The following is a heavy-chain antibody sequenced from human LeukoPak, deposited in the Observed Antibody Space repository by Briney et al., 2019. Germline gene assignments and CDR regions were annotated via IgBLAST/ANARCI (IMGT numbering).Heavy chain of an antibody. J-gene: IGHJ4*02. V-gene: IGHV3-74*01. CDR3: AGVKVAGTGSFDY. D-gene: IGHD6-19*01. CDR2: INDVGSDS. CDR1: GFTFSAYW. Sequence: RGSLRLSCAASGFTFSAYWMHWVRQAPGKGLVWVGRINDVGSDSTYVDSVKGRFTISRDNAKNTLYLQMNNLRAEDTAVYYCAGVKVAGTGSFDYWGQGTLATVSS.